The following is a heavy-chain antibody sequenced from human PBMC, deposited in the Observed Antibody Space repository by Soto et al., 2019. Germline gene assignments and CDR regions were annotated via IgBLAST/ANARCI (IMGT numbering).Heavy chain of an antibody. J-gene: IGHJ1*01. CDR1: GGSISSGGYY. Sequence: SETLSLTCAVSGGSISSGGYYWGWIRQPPGKGLEWIGSIYYSGSTYYNPSLKSRATISVDTSKNQFSLKLSSVTAADTAVYYCAKDRALGLRLENWGQGTLVTVSS. V-gene: IGHV4-39*07. CDR2: IYYSGST. D-gene: IGHD4-17*01. CDR3: AKDRALGLRLEN.